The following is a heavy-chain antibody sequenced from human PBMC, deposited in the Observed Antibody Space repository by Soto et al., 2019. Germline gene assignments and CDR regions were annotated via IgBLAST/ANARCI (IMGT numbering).Heavy chain of an antibody. V-gene: IGHV6-1*01. CDR3: AREDRRAGRYYYYYGMDV. CDR1: GDSVSSNSAA. Sequence: QTLSLTCAISGDSVSSNSAAWNWIRQSPSRGLEWLGRTYYRSKWYNDYAVSVKSRITINPDTSKNQFSLQLNSVTPEDTAVYYCAREDRRAGRYYYYYGMDVWGQGTTVTVSS. CDR2: TYYRSKWYN. J-gene: IGHJ6*02. D-gene: IGHD6-19*01.